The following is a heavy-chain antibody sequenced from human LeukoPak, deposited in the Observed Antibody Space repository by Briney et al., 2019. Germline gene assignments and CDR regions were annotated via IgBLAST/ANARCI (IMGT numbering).Heavy chain of an antibody. CDR3: ARTTGYSSSWFPRD. CDR2: IYYSGST. V-gene: IGHV4-39*07. Sequence: SETLSLTCTVSGGSISSSSYYWGWIRQPPGKGLEWIGSIYYSGSTYYNPSLKSRVTISVDTSKNQFSLKLSSVTAADTAVYYCARTTGYSSSWFPRDWGQGTLVTVSS. J-gene: IGHJ4*02. CDR1: GGSISSSSYY. D-gene: IGHD6-13*01.